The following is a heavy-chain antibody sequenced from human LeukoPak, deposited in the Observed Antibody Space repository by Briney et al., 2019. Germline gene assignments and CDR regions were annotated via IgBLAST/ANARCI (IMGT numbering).Heavy chain of an antibody. CDR1: GFTFSDYY. CDR2: ISSSGSTI. D-gene: IGHD3-22*01. V-gene: IGHV3-11*01. Sequence: GGSLRLSCAASGFTFSDYYMSWIRQAPGKGLEWVSYISSSGSTIYYADSVKGRFTISRDNAKNSLYLQMNSLRAEDTAVYYCARDGYYDSSGYYDMGDAFDIWGQGTMVTVSS. CDR3: ARDGYYDSSGYYDMGDAFDI. J-gene: IGHJ3*02.